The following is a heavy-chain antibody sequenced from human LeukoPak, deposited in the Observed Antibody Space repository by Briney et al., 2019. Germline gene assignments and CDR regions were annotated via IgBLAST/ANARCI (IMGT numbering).Heavy chain of an antibody. CDR3: ATVLAYYSDSSGYSD. CDR2: LIPIFDSA. CDR1: GGTLSNYV. J-gene: IGHJ4*02. Sequence: VASVKVSCKASGGTLSNYVFSWVRQAPGQGLEWMGGLIPIFDSADYAQKFRGRVTFTADESANTAYMELSSLRSEDTAVYYCATVLAYYSDSSGYSDWGQGTLVIVSS. D-gene: IGHD3-22*01. V-gene: IGHV1-69*13.